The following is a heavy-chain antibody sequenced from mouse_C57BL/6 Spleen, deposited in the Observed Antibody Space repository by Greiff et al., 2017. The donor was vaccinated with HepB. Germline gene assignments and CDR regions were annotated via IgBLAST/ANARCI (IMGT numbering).Heavy chain of an antibody. Sequence: EVMLVESGTVLARPGASVKMSCKTSGYTFTSYWMHWVKQRPGQGLEWIGAIYPGNSDTSYNQKFKGKAKLTAVTSASTAYMELSSLTNEDSAVYYCTRGIYYYGSSYDYWGQGTTLTVSS. CDR3: TRGIYYYGSSYDY. V-gene: IGHV1-5*01. CDR2: IYPGNSDT. CDR1: GYTFTSYW. J-gene: IGHJ2*01. D-gene: IGHD1-1*01.